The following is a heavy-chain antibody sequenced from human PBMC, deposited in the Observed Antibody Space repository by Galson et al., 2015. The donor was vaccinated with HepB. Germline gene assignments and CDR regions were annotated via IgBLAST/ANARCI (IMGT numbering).Heavy chain of an antibody. CDR1: GFTISNNH. CDR3: AREMENADYMFDN. J-gene: IGHJ4*02. D-gene: IGHD4-17*01. V-gene: IGHV3-66*01. Sequence: LRLSCAASGFTISNNHMSWVRQAPGKGLEWVSVFYRSDSTYYADSVKGRFIISRDNSKNTLNLQMNALRVEDTAVYYCAREMENADYMFDNWGQGALVTVSS. CDR2: FYRSDST.